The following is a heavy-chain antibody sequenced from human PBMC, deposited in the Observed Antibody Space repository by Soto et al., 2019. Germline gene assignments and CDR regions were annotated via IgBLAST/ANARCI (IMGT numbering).Heavy chain of an antibody. V-gene: IGHV4-31*03. D-gene: IGHD3-16*01. J-gene: IGHJ4*02. Sequence: TPSLTFTVSGCSISSGGYYWSWILQHSGKGLEWIGYIYYSGSTYYNPSLKSRVTISVDTSKNQFSLKLSSVTAADTAVYYCATQPPGEWRGVFDYWSQGTLVSVSS. CDR3: ATQPPGEWRGVFDY. CDR1: GCSISSGGYY. CDR2: IYYSGST.